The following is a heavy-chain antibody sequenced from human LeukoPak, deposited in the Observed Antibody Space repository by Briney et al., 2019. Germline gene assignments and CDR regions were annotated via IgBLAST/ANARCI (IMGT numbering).Heavy chain of an antibody. J-gene: IGHJ4*02. CDR1: GYSFTTYW. CDR3: ARQFRDSSGYYSYYFDY. V-gene: IGHV5-51*01. Sequence: GESLKISCKGSGYSFTTYWIGWVRQMPGRGLEWMGIIYPGDSDTRYSPSFQGQVTISADKSISTAYLQWSSLRASDTAMYACARQFRDSSGYYSYYFDYWGQGTLVTVSS. D-gene: IGHD3-22*01. CDR2: IYPGDSDT.